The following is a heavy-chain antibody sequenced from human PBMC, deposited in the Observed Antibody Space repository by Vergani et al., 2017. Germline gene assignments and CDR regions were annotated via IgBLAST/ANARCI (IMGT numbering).Heavy chain of an antibody. CDR2: IYHSGGA. J-gene: IGHJ4*02. D-gene: IGHD3-9*01. V-gene: IGHV4-39*01. Sequence: QLHLQESGPGLVKPSETLSLTCTVSGGSITSSSYYWGWLRQPPGKGLEWIGNIYHSGGAYYNPSLKGRVTISVDTSTNQFSLEVTSVTAADTAIYFCARTESFILRYFHWALWGQGTLVTVSS. CDR1: GGSITSSSYY. CDR3: ARTESFILRYFHWAL.